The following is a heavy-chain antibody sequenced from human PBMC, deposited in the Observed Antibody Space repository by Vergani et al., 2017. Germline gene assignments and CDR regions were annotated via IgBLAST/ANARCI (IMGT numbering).Heavy chain of an antibody. J-gene: IGHJ6*02. CDR2: IIPIFGTA. Sequence: QVQLVQSGAEVKKPGSSVKVSCKASGGTFSSYAISWVRQAPGQGLEWMGGIIPIFGTANYAQKFQGRVTITADKSTSTAYMELSSLRSEDTAVYYCARXRPTGGNPGDYYYGMDVWGQGTTVTVSS. D-gene: IGHD4-23*01. V-gene: IGHV1-69*06. CDR1: GGTFSSYA. CDR3: ARXRPTGGNPGDYYYGMDV.